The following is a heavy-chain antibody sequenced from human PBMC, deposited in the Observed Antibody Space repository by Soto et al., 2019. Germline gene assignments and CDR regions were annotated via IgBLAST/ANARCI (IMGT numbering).Heavy chain of an antibody. V-gene: IGHV1-2*02. CDR1: GYTFSAYY. CDR2: MNPKSGGT. CDR3: ARVIPGVEAWFDP. Sequence: ASVKVSCKASGYTFSAYYTHWVRQAPGQGLEWMGWMNPKSGGTYFAQKFQGRVTLTRDTSISTAYMEVNRLRSDDTAVYYCARVIPGVEAWFDPWGQGTLVTVSS. D-gene: IGHD2-2*01. J-gene: IGHJ5*02.